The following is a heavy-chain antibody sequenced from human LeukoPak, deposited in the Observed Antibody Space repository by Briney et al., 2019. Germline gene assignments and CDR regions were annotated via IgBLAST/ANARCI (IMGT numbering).Heavy chain of an antibody. J-gene: IGHJ5*02. V-gene: IGHV4-61*02. D-gene: IGHD2-2*01. CDR3: ARDYCSSTSCYFDNWFDP. CDR2: IYTSGST. Sequence: SETLSLTCTVSGGSISSGSYYWSWIRQPAGKGLEWIGRIYTSGSTNYNPSLKSRVTISVDTSKNQFSLKLSSVAAADTAVYYCARDYCSSTSCYFDNWFDPWGQGTLVTVSS. CDR1: GGSISSGSYY.